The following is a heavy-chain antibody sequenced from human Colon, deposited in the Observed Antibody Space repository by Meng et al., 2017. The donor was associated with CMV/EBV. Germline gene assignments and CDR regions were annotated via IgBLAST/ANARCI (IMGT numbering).Heavy chain of an antibody. CDR2: IRFDGSQQ. V-gene: IGHV3-30*02. Sequence: GQLVESGGGGVQPGGSLRLSCVTSGFIFSHYSMQWVRQSPGKGLEWVAHIRFDGSQQFYVQSVKGRFTVSRHDPKNTLYLQMNDLRPEDTGVYYCATDHLWGMPNWGRGTLVTVSS. CDR3: ATDHLWGMPN. J-gene: IGHJ4*02. CDR1: GFIFSHYS. D-gene: IGHD3-3*02.